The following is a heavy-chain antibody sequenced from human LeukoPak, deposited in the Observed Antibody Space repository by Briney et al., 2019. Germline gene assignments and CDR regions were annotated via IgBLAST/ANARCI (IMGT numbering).Heavy chain of an antibody. V-gene: IGHV4-59*01. J-gene: IGHJ3*02. D-gene: IGHD3-22*01. CDR1: GGSISSYY. Sequence: PSETLSLTCTVSGGSISSYYWSWIRQPPGKGLEWIGYIYYSGSTNYNPSLKSRVTISVDTSKNQFSLKLSSVTAADTAVYYCARASYYYDSSGYYWNAFDIWGQGTMVTVSS. CDR2: IYYSGST. CDR3: ARASYYYDSSGYYWNAFDI.